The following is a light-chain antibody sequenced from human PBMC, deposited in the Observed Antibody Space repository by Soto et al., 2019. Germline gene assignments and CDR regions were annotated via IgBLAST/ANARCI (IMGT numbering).Light chain of an antibody. V-gene: IGKV1-12*01. CDR1: QDISSR. Sequence: DIQMTQSPSSVSASVGDRVIISCRASQDISSRLAWYQQRPGKAPKLLIYAASNLQSGVPSRFSGSGSGTDFPLTISGLQPEDLGTYYCQQANSLSITFGQGTRLDIK. J-gene: IGKJ5*01. CDR2: AAS. CDR3: QQANSLSIT.